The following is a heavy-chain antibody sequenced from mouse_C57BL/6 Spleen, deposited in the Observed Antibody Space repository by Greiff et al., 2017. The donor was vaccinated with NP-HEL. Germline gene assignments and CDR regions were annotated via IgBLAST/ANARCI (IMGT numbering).Heavy chain of an antibody. J-gene: IGHJ4*01. V-gene: IGHV7-3*01. Sequence: EVMLVESGGGLVQPGGSLSLSCAASGFTFTDYYMSWVRQPPGKALEWLGFIRNKANGYSTEYSASVKGRFTISRDNSQSILYLQMNALRAEDSATYYCARYLYYYGSGGMDYWGQGTSVTVSS. CDR3: ARYLYYYGSGGMDY. D-gene: IGHD1-1*01. CDR1: GFTFTDYY. CDR2: IRNKANGYST.